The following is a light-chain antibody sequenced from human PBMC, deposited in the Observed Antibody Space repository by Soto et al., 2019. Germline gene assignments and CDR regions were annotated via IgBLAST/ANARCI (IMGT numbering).Light chain of an antibody. J-gene: IGLJ2*01. CDR3: CLYGGSNNYVV. V-gene: IGLV2-23*02. Sequence: QSALTQPASVSGAPGQSITISCTGTSSDVGKYTFVSWYGQHPGKAPKLIIFEVNKRPSGVSNRFSGSKSGNTASLTISGLQAEEEANYSCCLYGGSNNYVVFGGGTMLNVL. CDR1: SSDVGKYTF. CDR2: EVN.